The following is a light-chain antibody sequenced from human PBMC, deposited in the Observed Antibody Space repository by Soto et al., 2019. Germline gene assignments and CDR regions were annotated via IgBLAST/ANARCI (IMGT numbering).Light chain of an antibody. CDR1: QSVSSNY. CDR2: GAS. J-gene: IGKJ1*01. CDR3: QHYGSSPET. V-gene: IGKV3-20*01. Sequence: EIVLTQSPGTLSLSPGERATLSCRASQSVSSNYLAWYQQKPGQAPRLLIYGASSRATDIPDRFSGSGSGTDFTLTISRLEPEDFAVYYCQHYGSSPETFGQGTKVEIK.